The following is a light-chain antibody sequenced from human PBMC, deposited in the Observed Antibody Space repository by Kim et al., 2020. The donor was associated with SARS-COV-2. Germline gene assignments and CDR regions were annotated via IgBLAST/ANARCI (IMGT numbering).Light chain of an antibody. CDR1: AGSVSTSYY. Sequence: GGAVTLTCGLSAGSVSTSYYPSWYQQTPGQAPRTLIYNTNTRSSGVPDRFSGSILGNKAALTITGAQADDESDYYCVLCMGSGIWVFGGGTQLTVL. CDR2: NTN. V-gene: IGLV8-61*01. J-gene: IGLJ3*02. CDR3: VLCMGSGIWV.